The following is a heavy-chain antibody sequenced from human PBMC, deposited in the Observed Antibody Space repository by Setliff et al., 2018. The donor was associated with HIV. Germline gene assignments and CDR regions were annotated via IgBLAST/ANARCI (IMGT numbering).Heavy chain of an antibody. J-gene: IGHJ1*01. Sequence: ASVKVSCKISGYTLTELSIHWVRQAPGKGLEWMANFDPEDGVTFYAQKFQGRLTMNEDTSTDTAYMELSSLRSDDTAMYYCATDPGYSSTWYSESFQHWGQGTVVTVSS. D-gene: IGHD6-13*01. CDR1: GYTLTELS. CDR2: FDPEDGVT. V-gene: IGHV1-24*01. CDR3: ATDPGYSSTWYSESFQH.